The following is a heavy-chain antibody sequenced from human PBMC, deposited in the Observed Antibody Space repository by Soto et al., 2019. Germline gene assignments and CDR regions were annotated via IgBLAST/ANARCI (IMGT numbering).Heavy chain of an antibody. D-gene: IGHD1-26*01. V-gene: IGHV3-48*03. Sequence: EVQLVESGGGLVQPGGSLRLSCAASGFTFGTYEMNWVRQAPGKGLEWLSYISSSSSVIKYADSVEGRFTISRDNAKNSLYLQMYSLRAEDTAFYYYARGHNIVGSTGGGLDIWGQGTMVTVSS. J-gene: IGHJ3*02. CDR3: ARGHNIVGSTGGGLDI. CDR1: GFTFGTYE. CDR2: ISSSSSVI.